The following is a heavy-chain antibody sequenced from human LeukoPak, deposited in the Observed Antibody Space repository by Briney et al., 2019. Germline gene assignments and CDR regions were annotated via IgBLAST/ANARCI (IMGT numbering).Heavy chain of an antibody. D-gene: IGHD1-26*01. CDR3: ARAHAPLVGATFDY. Sequence: PSETLSLTCTVSGGSISSGDYYWRWIRQPPGKGLEWIAYIYYSGSTYYNPSLKSRVTISVDTSKNQFSLKLSSVTAADTAVYYCARAHAPLVGATFDYWGQGTLVTVSS. J-gene: IGHJ4*02. V-gene: IGHV4-30-4*08. CDR2: IYYSGST. CDR1: GGSISSGDYY.